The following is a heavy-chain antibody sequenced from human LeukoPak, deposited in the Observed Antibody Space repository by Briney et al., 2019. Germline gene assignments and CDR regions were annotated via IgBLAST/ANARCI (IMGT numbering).Heavy chain of an antibody. D-gene: IGHD2-8*02. CDR3: AREDNTDYVDY. CDR1: GFTFSSYG. V-gene: IGHV3-23*01. J-gene: IGHJ4*02. Sequence: GALRLSCAASGFTFSSYGMSWVRQAPGKGLEWVSAISGSGGSTYYADSVKGRFTISRDNSKDTLYLQMHSLSDEDTAVYYCAREDNTDYVDYWGQGTLVTVSS. CDR2: ISGSGGST.